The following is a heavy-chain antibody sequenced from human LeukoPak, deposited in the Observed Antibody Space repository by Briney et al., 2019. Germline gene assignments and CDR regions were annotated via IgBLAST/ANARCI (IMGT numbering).Heavy chain of an antibody. J-gene: IGHJ6*03. V-gene: IGHV4-59*05. CDR2: MYYSGTT. CDR1: GGSISTYY. D-gene: IGHD1-26*01. CDR3: ARPVGATNYYHYMDV. Sequence: SETLSLTCTVSGGSISTYYWSWIRQPPGKGLEWIGSMYYSGTTHYNPSLKSRVTISGDTSKNQFSLKLSSVTAADTAVYYCARPVGATNYYHYMDVWGKGTTVTVSS.